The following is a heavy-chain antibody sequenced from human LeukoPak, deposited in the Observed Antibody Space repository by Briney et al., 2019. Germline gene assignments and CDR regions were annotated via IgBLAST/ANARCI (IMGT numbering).Heavy chain of an antibody. CDR2: IYYSGST. CDR3: ARDTTYYDFWSGWTEEYYFDY. Sequence: SETLSLTCTVSGGSISSYYWSWVRQPPGKGLEWIGYIYYSGSTNYNPSLKSRVTISVDTSKNQFSLKLSSVTAADTAVYYCARDTTYYDFWSGWTEEYYFDYWGQGTLVTVSS. J-gene: IGHJ4*02. D-gene: IGHD3-3*01. CDR1: GGSISSYY. V-gene: IGHV4-59*12.